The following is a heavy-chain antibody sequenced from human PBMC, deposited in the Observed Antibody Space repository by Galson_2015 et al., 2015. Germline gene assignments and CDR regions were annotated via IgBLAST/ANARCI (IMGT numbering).Heavy chain of an antibody. CDR1: GFTFSSYG. Sequence: LRLSCAASGFTFSSYGMHWVRQAPGKGLEWVAVIWYDGSNKDYADSVMGRFTISRDNSKNPLYLQMNSLRPEDPAVYYCARDRGYYDRSGCDYAGHASLVTVAS. CDR3: ARDRGYYDRSGCDY. V-gene: IGHV3-33*01. J-gene: IGHJ4*01. D-gene: IGHD3-22*01. CDR2: IWYDGSNK.